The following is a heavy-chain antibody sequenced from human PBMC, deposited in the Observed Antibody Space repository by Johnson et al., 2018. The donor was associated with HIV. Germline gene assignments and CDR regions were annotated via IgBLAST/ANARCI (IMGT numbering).Heavy chain of an antibody. J-gene: IGHJ3*02. Sequence: VQLVESGGGLVQPGGSLRLSCAASGFTFSSYWMTWVRQGPGKGTFYADSMKGRFTISRDNAKNSLYLQMNSLRAEDTALYYCARGNYYGSGSYGAFDIWGQGTMVTVSS. CDR1: GFTFSSYW. V-gene: IGHV3-7*03. CDR2: T. D-gene: IGHD3-10*01. CDR3: ARGNYYGSGSYGAFDI.